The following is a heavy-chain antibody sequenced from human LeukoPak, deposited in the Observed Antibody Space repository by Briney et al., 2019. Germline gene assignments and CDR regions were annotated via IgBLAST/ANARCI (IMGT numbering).Heavy chain of an antibody. CDR2: INPNSGGT. J-gene: IGHJ5*02. Sequence: ASVKVSCKATGYTFTGYYMHWVRQAPGQGLEWMGRINPNSGGTNYARKFQGRVTMARDTSISTAYMELSRLRSDDTAVYYCARDRALVRYFDWLQPWGQGTLVTVSS. D-gene: IGHD3-9*01. V-gene: IGHV1-2*06. CDR3: ARDRALVRYFDWLQP. CDR1: GYTFTGYY.